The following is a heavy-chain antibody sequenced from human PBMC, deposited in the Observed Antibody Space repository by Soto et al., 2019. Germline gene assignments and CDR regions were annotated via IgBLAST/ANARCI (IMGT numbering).Heavy chain of an antibody. D-gene: IGHD3-16*01. CDR2: INHSGST. J-gene: IGHJ1*01. CDR1: GESMSGYH. Sequence: QVQLHQWGAGLLKPSETLSLTCVVYGESMSGYHWSWIRQSPGKGLEWIGEINHSGSTDYNPSLKSRVTISIDTSKNQFSLNLTSVTAAATAVYYCAREGERPDYWGQGTLVTVSS. CDR3: AREGERPDY. V-gene: IGHV4-34*01.